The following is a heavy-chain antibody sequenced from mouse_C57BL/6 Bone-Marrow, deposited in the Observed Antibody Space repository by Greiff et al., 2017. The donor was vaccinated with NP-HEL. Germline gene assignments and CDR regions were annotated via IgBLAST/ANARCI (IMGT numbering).Heavy chain of an antibody. V-gene: IGHV15-2*01. CDR2: ILPSIGRT. CDR3: ARRHYYGSYYFDY. D-gene: IGHD1-1*01. J-gene: IGHJ2*01. Sequence: VQLQQSGSELRSPGSSVKLSCKDFDSEVFPIAYMSWVRQKPGHGFEWIGGILPSIGRTIYGEKFEDKATLDADTLSNTAYLELNSLTSEDSAIYYCARRHYYGSYYFDYWGQGTTLTVSS. CDR1: DSEVFPIAY.